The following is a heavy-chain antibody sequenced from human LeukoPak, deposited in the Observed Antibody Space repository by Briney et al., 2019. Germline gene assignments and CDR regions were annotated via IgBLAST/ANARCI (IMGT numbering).Heavy chain of an antibody. CDR1: GGSFSAYY. J-gene: IGHJ4*02. Sequence: SETLSLTCAVYGGSFSAYYWSWIRQPPGKGLEWIGEINHSGSTNYNPSLKSRVTISVDTSKNQFSPKLSSVTAADTAVYYCAAYYFDSSTKGQNWGQGTLVTVSS. CDR2: INHSGST. D-gene: IGHD3-22*01. V-gene: IGHV4-34*01. CDR3: AAYYFDSSTKGQN.